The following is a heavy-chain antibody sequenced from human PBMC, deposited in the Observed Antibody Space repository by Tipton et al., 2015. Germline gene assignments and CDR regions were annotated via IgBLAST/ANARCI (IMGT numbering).Heavy chain of an antibody. CDR2: INHSGST. Sequence: TLSLTCAVYGGSFSGYYWSWIRQPPGKGLEWIGEINHSGSTNYNPSLKSRVYISVDTSKSQFSLKLSSVTAADTAVYYCARDTLSGGATTPYFSYGMDVWGQGTTVTVSS. J-gene: IGHJ6*02. CDR3: ARDTLSGGATTPYFSYGMDV. CDR1: GGSFSGYY. D-gene: IGHD1-26*01. V-gene: IGHV4-34*01.